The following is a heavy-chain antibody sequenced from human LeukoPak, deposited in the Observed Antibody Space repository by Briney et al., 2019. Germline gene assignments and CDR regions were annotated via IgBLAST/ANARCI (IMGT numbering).Heavy chain of an antibody. CDR1: GGSISSSSYY. J-gene: IGHJ5*02. V-gene: IGHV4-39*01. D-gene: IGHD1-14*01. CDR2: IYYSGST. CDR3: ARHFNLNWFDP. Sequence: PSETLSLTCTVSGGSISSSSYYWGWIRQPPGKGLEWIGSIYYSGSTYYNPSLKSRVTISVDTSKNQFSLKLSPVTAADTAVYYCARHFNLNWFDPWGQGTLVTVSS.